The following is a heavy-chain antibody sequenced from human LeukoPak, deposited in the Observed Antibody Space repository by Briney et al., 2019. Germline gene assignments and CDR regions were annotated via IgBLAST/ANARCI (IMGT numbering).Heavy chain of an antibody. CDR3: ARTAQTMGDFDY. CDR1: GGSISSSSYY. D-gene: IGHD3-16*01. CDR2: IYYSGST. V-gene: IGHV4-39*01. J-gene: IGHJ4*02. Sequence: SETLSLTCTVSGGSISSSSYYWGWIRQPPGKGLEWIGSIYYSGSTYYNPSLKSRVTISVDASKNQFSLKLSSVTAADTAVYYCARTAQTMGDFDYWGQGTLVTVSS.